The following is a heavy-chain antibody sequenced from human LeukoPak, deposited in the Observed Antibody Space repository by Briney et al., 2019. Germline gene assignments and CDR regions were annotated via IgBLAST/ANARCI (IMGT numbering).Heavy chain of an antibody. Sequence: GGSLRLSCAASGFTFSCYAMNWVRQAPGKGLQWVSGISGSGGSTYYADSVKGRFTISRDNSKNMLYLQMNSLRAEDTAVYYCAKDRYSNYVNWFDPWGQGTLVTVFS. D-gene: IGHD4-11*01. CDR3: AKDRYSNYVNWFDP. J-gene: IGHJ5*02. CDR1: GFTFSCYA. CDR2: ISGSGGST. V-gene: IGHV3-23*01.